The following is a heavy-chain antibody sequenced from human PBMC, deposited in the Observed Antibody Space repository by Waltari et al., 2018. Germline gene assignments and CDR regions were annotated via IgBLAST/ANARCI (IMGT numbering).Heavy chain of an antibody. Sequence: QVQLQESGPGLVKPSETLSLTCTVSGGSISSYYWSWIRQPPGKGLEWIGYIYYSGSTNYNPSLKSRVTISVDTSKNQFSLKLSSVTAADTAVYYCARVGWRFYDYIWGSYRYPEYYFDYWGQGTLVTVSS. J-gene: IGHJ4*02. CDR1: GGSISSYY. D-gene: IGHD3-16*02. CDR2: IYYSGST. V-gene: IGHV4-59*01. CDR3: ARVGWRFYDYIWGSYRYPEYYFDY.